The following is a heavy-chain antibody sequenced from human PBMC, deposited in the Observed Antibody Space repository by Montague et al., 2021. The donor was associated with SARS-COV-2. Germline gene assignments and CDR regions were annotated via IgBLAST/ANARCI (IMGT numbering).Heavy chain of an antibody. V-gene: IGHV3-53*01. CDR1: GFIVSANY. D-gene: IGHD1-1*01. J-gene: IGHJ6*02. CDR2: MYSSGTI. CDR3: AGKVLVGTGNYGMDV. Sequence: SLRLSCAASGFIVSANYMTWVRQAPGKGLEWVSVMYSSGTIYYADSVRGRFTISRDNSKNTLYLQMNSLRADDTAMYYCAGKVLVGTGNYGMDVWGQGTTVTVSS.